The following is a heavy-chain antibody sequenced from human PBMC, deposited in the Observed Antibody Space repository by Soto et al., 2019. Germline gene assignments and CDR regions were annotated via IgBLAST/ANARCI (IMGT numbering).Heavy chain of an antibody. V-gene: IGHV3-23*01. D-gene: IGHD4-17*01. CDR1: GFTFSSYA. Sequence: EVQLLESGGGLVQPGGSLRLSCAASGFTFSSYAMSWVRQAPGKGLEWVSAISGSGGSTYYADSVKGRFTISRDNSKNTLYLQMNSLRDEDTAVYYCAKEIRVPYCDYVVGMDVLGRGTTVTVSS. J-gene: IGHJ6*03. CDR2: ISGSGGST. CDR3: AKEIRVPYCDYVVGMDV.